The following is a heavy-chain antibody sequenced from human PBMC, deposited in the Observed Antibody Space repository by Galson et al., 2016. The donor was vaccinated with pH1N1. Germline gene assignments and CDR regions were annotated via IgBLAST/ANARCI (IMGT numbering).Heavy chain of an antibody. CDR1: GFTFSSYG. CDR3: AKLAVGYCSGGSCYSVDH. J-gene: IGHJ4*02. Sequence: SLRLSCAASGFTFSSYGMHWVRQAPGKGLEWVALISYDGSNKYYADSVKGRFTISRDNSKNTLYLQMNSLRAEDTAVYYCAKLAVGYCSGGSCYSVDHWGQGTLVTVSS. CDR2: ISYDGSNK. D-gene: IGHD2-15*01. V-gene: IGHV3-30*18.